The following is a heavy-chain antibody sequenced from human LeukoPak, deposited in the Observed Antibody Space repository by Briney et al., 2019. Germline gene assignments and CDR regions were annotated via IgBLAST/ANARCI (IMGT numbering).Heavy chain of an antibody. CDR1: GYTFTSYG. Sequence: GASVKVSCKASGYTFTSYGISWVRQAPGQGLEWMGWISAYNGNTNYAQKLQGRVTMTTDTSTSTAYMELRSLRSDDTAVYYCARGNYPGYYYYYGMDVWGQGTTVTVSS. CDR3: ARGNYPGYYYYYGMDV. CDR2: ISAYNGNT. D-gene: IGHD4-11*01. J-gene: IGHJ6*02. V-gene: IGHV1-18*01.